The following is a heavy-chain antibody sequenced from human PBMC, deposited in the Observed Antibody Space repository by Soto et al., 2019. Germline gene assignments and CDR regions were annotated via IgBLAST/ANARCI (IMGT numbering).Heavy chain of an antibody. CDR1: GYTFTSYA. CDR3: ARGGVPAAISEVYYYYYMDV. Sequence: ASVKVSCKASGYTFTSYAMHWVRQAPGQRLEWMGWINAGNGNTKYSQKFQGRVTITRDTSASTAYMELSSLRSEDTAVYYCARGGVPAAISEVYYYYYMDVWGKGTTVTVPS. D-gene: IGHD2-2*02. J-gene: IGHJ6*03. CDR2: INAGNGNT. V-gene: IGHV1-3*01.